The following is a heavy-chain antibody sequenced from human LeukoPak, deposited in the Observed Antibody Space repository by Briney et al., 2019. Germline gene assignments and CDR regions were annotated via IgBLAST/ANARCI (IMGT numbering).Heavy chain of an antibody. CDR3: ARELASGD. CDR1: GFTFSNYW. Sequence: RGGSLRLSCAPCGFTFSNYWMHRVRQAPRTGLVWLSQINTDGSSTTYAHSVKGRLTSSSDNDKDTLYLQMNSRRAEGTAVYYSARELASGDWGQGTLVSDPS. D-gene: IGHD6-13*01. CDR2: INTDGSST. J-gene: IGHJ4*02. V-gene: IGHV3-74*01.